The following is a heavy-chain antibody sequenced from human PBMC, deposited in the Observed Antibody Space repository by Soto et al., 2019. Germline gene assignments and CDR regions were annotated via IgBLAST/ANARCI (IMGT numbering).Heavy chain of an antibody. Sequence: ASVKVSCKASGYTFTSYGISWARQAPGQGLEWMGWISAYNGNTNYAQKLQGRVTMTTDTSTSTAYMELRSLRSDDTAIYYCARDAAVPGESDRFDYWGQGTLVTVSS. V-gene: IGHV1-18*01. D-gene: IGHD6-19*01. CDR1: GYTFTSYG. CDR2: ISAYNGNT. CDR3: ARDAAVPGESDRFDY. J-gene: IGHJ4*02.